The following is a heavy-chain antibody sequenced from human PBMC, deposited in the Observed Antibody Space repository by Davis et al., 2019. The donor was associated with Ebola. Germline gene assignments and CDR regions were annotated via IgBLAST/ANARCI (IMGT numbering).Heavy chain of an antibody. CDR1: GGSISRSMYY. D-gene: IGHD6-19*01. CDR2: INHSGST. V-gene: IGHV4-39*01. J-gene: IGHJ4*02. Sequence: SETLSLTCTVSGGSISRSMYYWSWIRQPPGKGLEWIGEINHSGSTNYNPSLKSRVTISVDTSKNQFSLKLSSVTAADTAVYYCARHRVSSGWLDYWGQGTLVTVSS. CDR3: ARHRVSSGWLDY.